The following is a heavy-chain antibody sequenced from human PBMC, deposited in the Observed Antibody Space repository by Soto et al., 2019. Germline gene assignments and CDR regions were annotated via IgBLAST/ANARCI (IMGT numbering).Heavy chain of an antibody. J-gene: IGHJ6*03. V-gene: IGHV4-34*01. CDR3: ARGRVPPHRSYYYYYMDV. CDR1: GGSFSGYY. CDR2: INHSGST. Sequence: ASETLSLTCAVYGGSFSGYYWSWIRQPPGKGLEWIGEINHSGSTNYNPSIKSRVTISVDTSKNQFSLKLSSVTAADTAVYYCARGRVPPHRSYYYYYMDVWGKGTTVTVSS.